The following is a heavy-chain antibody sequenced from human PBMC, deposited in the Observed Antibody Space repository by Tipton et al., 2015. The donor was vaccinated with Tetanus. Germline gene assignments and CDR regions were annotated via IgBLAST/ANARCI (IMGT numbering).Heavy chain of an antibody. CDR2: TYPRDSNT. D-gene: IGHD5/OR15-5a*01. Sequence: VQLVQSGAEVKKPGESLKISCKVSGYNFTLYWIGWVRQMPGKGLEWMGSTYPRDSNTRYSPSLQGQVTISADTSISTAYRQWSRRKTADTAMYYCARHECPQCNFDYWGQGALVTVSS. J-gene: IGHJ4*02. CDR3: ARHECPQCNFDY. CDR1: GYNFTLYW. V-gene: IGHV5-51*01.